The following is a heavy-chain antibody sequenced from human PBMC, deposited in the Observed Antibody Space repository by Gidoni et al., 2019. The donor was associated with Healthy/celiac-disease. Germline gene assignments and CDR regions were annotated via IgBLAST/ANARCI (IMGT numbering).Heavy chain of an antibody. Sequence: QVQLVESGGGLVKPGGSLRLSCAASGFPFSAYYMSWIRQAPGKGLGWVSYISSSCSTIYYADSVKGRFTISRDNAKNSLYLQMNSLRAEDTAVYYCARFISMVTPQGAFDIWGQGTMVTVSS. CDR1: GFPFSAYY. CDR3: ARFISMVTPQGAFDI. CDR2: ISSSCSTI. V-gene: IGHV3-11*01. J-gene: IGHJ3*02. D-gene: IGHD3-10*01.